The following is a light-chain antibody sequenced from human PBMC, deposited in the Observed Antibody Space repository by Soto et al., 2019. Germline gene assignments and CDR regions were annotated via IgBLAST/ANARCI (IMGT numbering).Light chain of an antibody. CDR3: ASWDDRLNGPV. CDR1: GSNVGSNY. J-gene: IGLJ3*02. CDR2: GDD. Sequence: QSVLTQPPSMSAAPGQTVTITCFGSGSNVGSNYVSWFRQLPGTAPKLLIYGDDQRPSGVPDRFSGSKSGTSASLAISGLHSEDGVDYYCASWDDRLNGPVFGGGTKVTVL. V-gene: IGLV1-44*01.